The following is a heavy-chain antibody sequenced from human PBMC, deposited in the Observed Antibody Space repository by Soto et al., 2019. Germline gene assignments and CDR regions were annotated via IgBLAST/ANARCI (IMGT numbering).Heavy chain of an antibody. Sequence: SETLSLTCAVYGGSFSGYYWSWIRQPPGKGLEWIGEINHSGSTNYNPSLKSRVTISVDTSKNQFSLKLSSVTAADTAVYYCARASTYYYGSGSYYSSTWFDPWGQGTLVTVSS. CDR3: ARASTYYYGSGSYYSSTWFDP. D-gene: IGHD3-10*01. V-gene: IGHV4-34*01. CDR1: GGSFSGYY. J-gene: IGHJ5*02. CDR2: INHSGST.